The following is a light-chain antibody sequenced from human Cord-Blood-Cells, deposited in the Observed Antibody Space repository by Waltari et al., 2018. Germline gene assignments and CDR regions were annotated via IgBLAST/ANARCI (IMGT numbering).Light chain of an antibody. Sequence: QSVLTQPPSVSAAPGQKVTISCSGSSSNIGNTYLSWYQQPPGTAPKLLIYDNKKRPSGIPDRFSGSKSGTSATLGITGLQTGDEADYYCGTWDSSLSAGVFGGGTKLTVL. V-gene: IGLV1-51*01. J-gene: IGLJ3*02. CDR2: DNK. CDR3: GTWDSSLSAGV. CDR1: SSNIGNTY.